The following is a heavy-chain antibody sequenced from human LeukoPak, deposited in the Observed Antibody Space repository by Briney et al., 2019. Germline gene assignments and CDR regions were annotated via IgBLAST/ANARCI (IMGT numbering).Heavy chain of an antibody. CDR1: GYAFTSYG. V-gene: IGHV1-18*01. J-gene: IGHJ4*02. CDR2: ISAYNGNT. CDR3: ARVMYSSSWYTYYYFDY. Sequence: ASVTVSCTASGYAFTSYGISWVRQAPGQGLEWMGWISAYNGNTNYAQKLQGRVTMTTDTSTSTAYMELRSLRSDDTAVYYCARVMYSSSWYTYYYFDYWGQGTLVTVSS. D-gene: IGHD6-13*01.